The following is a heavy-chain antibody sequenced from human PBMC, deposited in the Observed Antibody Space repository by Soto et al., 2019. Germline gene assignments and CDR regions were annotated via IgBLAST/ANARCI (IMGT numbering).Heavy chain of an antibody. CDR1: GFTFSSYA. V-gene: IGHV3-23*01. Sequence: EVQLLESGGGLVQPGGSLRLSCAASGFTFSSYAMSWVRQAPGKGLEWVSAISGSGGSTYYADSVKGRFTISRDNSKNTLYLQMNSLRAKDTAVYYCAKDRRGYGKIPDYWGQGTLVTVSS. CDR2: ISGSGGST. J-gene: IGHJ4*02. CDR3: AKDRRGYGKIPDY. D-gene: IGHD5-12*01.